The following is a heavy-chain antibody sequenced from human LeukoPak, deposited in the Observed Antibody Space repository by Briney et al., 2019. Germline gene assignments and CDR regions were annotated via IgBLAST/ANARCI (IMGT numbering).Heavy chain of an antibody. V-gene: IGHV3-33*01. CDR1: GFTFSSYG. CDR3: ATPGGSQLVFDY. Sequence: GGSLRLSCAASGFTFSSYGMHWVRQAPGKGLEWVAVIWYDGSNKYYAGSVKGRFTISRDNSKNTLYLQMNSLRAEDTAVYYCATPGGSQLVFDYWGQGTLVTVSS. D-gene: IGHD6-6*01. CDR2: IWYDGSNK. J-gene: IGHJ4*02.